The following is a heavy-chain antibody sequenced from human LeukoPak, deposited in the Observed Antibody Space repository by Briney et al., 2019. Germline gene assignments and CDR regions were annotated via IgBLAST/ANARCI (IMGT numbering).Heavy chain of an antibody. J-gene: IGHJ4*02. V-gene: IGHV4-39*07. CDR3: ARLAVAGLVDY. CDR2: IYYSGST. D-gene: IGHD6-19*01. CDR1: GGSISSSSYY. Sequence: PSETLSLTCTVSGGSISSSSYYWGWIRQPPGKGLEWIGSIYYSGSTNYNPSLKSRVTISVDTSKNQFSLKLSSVTAADTAVYYCARLAVAGLVDYWGQGTLVTVSS.